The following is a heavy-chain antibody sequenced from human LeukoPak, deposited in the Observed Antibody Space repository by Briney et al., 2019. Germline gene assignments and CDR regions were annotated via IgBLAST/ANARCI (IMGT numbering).Heavy chain of an antibody. V-gene: IGHV3-48*03. D-gene: IGHD7-27*01. CDR1: GFTFSSYE. Sequence: HPGGSLRLSCAASGFTFSSYEMNWVRQAPGKGLEWVSYISSSGSTIYYADSVKGRFTISRDNSKNTLYLQMNSLRAEDTALYYCAREILTGYAFDIWGQGTMVTVSS. CDR3: AREILTGYAFDI. J-gene: IGHJ3*02. CDR2: ISSSGSTI.